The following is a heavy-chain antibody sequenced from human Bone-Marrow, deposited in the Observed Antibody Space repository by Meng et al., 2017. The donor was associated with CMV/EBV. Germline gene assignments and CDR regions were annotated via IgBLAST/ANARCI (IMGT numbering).Heavy chain of an antibody. CDR1: GYNFRTFG. CDR2: FNGYNGDT. V-gene: IGHV1-18*01. Sequence: ASVKVSCKASGYNFRTFGISWVRKAPGQGLEWMGWFNGYNGDTNYAQKAQGRVTVTIDTSTNTAYMEMRSLRSDDTAVYYCARGRMRADFDCWGQGTLVTVSS. CDR3: ARGRMRADFDC. J-gene: IGHJ4*02.